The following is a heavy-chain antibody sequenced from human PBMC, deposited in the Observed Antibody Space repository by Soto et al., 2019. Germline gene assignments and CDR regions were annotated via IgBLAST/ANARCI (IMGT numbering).Heavy chain of an antibody. CDR3: ARFHYGSGSYPSNSGMDV. CDR2: INAGNGNT. V-gene: IGHV1-3*01. Sequence: VKVSCKGSGYTFTSYAMHWLRQAPGQMLEWMGWINAGNGNTKYSQKFQGRVTITRDTSASTAYMELSSLRSEGAAVYYCARFHYGSGSYPSNSGMDVWGQGTTVTVSS. J-gene: IGHJ6*02. D-gene: IGHD3-10*01. CDR1: GYTFTSYA.